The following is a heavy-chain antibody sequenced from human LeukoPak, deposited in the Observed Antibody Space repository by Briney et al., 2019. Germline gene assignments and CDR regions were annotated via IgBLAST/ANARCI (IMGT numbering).Heavy chain of an antibody. CDR2: ISGSGGST. CDR1: GFTFSSYA. V-gene: IGHV3-23*01. D-gene: IGHD6-19*01. Sequence: AGGSLRLSCAASGFTFSSYAMSWVRQAPGKGLEWVSAISGSGGSTYYADSVKGRFTLSRDNSKNTVYLQMNSLRAEDTAVYYCAKDSVGVAGPDYWGQGTLVTVSS. CDR3: AKDSVGVAGPDY. J-gene: IGHJ4*02.